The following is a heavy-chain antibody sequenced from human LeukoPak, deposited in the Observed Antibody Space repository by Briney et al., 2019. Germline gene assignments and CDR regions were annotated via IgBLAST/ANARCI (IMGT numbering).Heavy chain of an antibody. CDR2: INHSGST. V-gene: IGHV4-34*01. J-gene: IGHJ5*02. D-gene: IGHD2-21*02. CDR3: ARGEQPLLFGWFDP. CDR1: GGSFSGYY. Sequence: SETLSLTCAVYGGSFSGYYWSWIRQPPGKGLEWIGEINHSGSTNYNPSLKSRVTISVDTSKNQFSLKLSSVTAADTAVYYCARGEQPLLFGWFDPWGQGTLVTVSS.